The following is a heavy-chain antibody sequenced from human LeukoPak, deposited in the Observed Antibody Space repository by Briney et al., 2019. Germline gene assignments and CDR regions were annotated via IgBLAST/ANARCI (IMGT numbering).Heavy chain of an antibody. CDR2: IYYSGRT. V-gene: IGHV4-59*08. Sequence: PSETLSLTCTVSGGSISSYYWSWIRQPPGKGLEWIGYIYYSGRTNYNSSLKSRVTISVDTSMNQFSLKLSSVTAADTAVYYCATMYSGSWSYFDYWGQGTLVTVSS. CDR3: ATMYSGSWSYFDY. D-gene: IGHD6-13*01. J-gene: IGHJ4*02. CDR1: GGSISSYY.